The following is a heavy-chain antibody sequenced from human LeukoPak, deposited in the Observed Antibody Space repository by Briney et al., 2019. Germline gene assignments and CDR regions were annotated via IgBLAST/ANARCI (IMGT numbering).Heavy chain of an antibody. V-gene: IGHV3-21*01. J-gene: IGHJ3*02. D-gene: IGHD6-6*01. CDR3: AREGSVAARHDAFEI. CDR1: GFTFSSYS. CDR2: ISSSSSHM. Sequence: GGSLRLSCAASGFTFSSYSMNWVRQAPGKGLEWVSSISSSSSHMYYADSVKGRFTISRDNAKNSLYVQMNSLRAEDTAVYYCAREGSVAARHDAFEIWGQGTMVTVSS.